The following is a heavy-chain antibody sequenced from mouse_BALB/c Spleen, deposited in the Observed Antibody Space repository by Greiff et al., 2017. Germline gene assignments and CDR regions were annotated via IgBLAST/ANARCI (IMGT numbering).Heavy chain of an antibody. CDR3: ARGYYGS. CDR1: GFSFSDYY. Sequence: EVQVVESGGGLVKPGGTLKLSCAASGFSFSDYYMYWVRQTPEKRLEWVAIISDGGSYTYYPDSVKGRFTISRDNAENNLYLQMSSLKSEDTAMYYCARGYYGSWGQGTSVTVSS. J-gene: IGHJ4*01. V-gene: IGHV5-4*02. CDR2: ISDGGSYT. D-gene: IGHD1-1*01.